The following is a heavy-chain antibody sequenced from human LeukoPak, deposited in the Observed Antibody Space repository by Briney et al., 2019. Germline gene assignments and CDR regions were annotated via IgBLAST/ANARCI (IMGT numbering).Heavy chain of an antibody. V-gene: IGHV5-51*01. CDR2: IYPGDSDT. J-gene: IGHJ4*02. CDR3: ARTLGYSSSWHFDY. D-gene: IGHD6-13*01. CDR1: GCLFTNYW. Sequence: GESLQISSQGSGCLFTNYWIGWVRQLPGKGLEWMGIIYPGDSDTRYSPSFQGQVTISADKSISTAYLQWSSLKASDTAMYYCARTLGYSSSWHFDYWGQGTLVTVSS.